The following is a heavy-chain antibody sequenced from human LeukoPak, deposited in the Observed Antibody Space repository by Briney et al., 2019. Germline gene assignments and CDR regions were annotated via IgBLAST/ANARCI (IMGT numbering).Heavy chain of an antibody. J-gene: IGHJ4*02. Sequence: GGSLRLSCAASGFTFSTYSMNWVRQAAGKGLEWVSSISSSGSFVYYADSVKGRFTISRDNAKNSLYLQMNSLRDEDTAVYYCARRSGSYWDWGQGTLVTVSS. CDR3: ARRSGSYWD. V-gene: IGHV3-21*01. CDR1: GFTFSTYS. CDR2: ISSSGSFV. D-gene: IGHD1-26*01.